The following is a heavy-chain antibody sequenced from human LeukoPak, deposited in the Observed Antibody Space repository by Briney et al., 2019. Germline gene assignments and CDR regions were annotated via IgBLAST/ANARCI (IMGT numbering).Heavy chain of an antibody. CDR3: ARHSEGSYRSSDYYYGMDV. D-gene: IGHD1-26*01. CDR2: IWYDGTNK. V-gene: IGHV3-33*01. Sequence: GGSLRLSCAASGFTFSSYGMHWVRQAPGKGLEWVAVIWYDGTNKYYADSVKGRFTISRDNSKNTLYLQMNSLSAEDTAVYYCARHSEGSYRSSDYYYGMDVWGQGTTVTVSS. CDR1: GFTFSSYG. J-gene: IGHJ6*02.